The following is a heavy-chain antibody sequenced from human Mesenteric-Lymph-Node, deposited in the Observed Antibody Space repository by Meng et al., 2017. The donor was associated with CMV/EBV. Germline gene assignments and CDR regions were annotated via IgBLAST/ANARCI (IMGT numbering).Heavy chain of an antibody. J-gene: IGHJ6*02. D-gene: IGHD1-26*01. CDR2: INPSGGST. CDR1: GYTFTSYY. V-gene: IGHV1-46*01. CDR3: ARGSGSYPRYYYYYGMDV. Sequence: ASVKVSCKASGYTFTSYYLHYVRQAPGQGLEWMGIINPSGGSTSYAQKFQGRVTITADKSTSTAYMELSSLRSEDTAVYYCARGSGSYPRYYYYYGMDVWGQGTTVTVSS.